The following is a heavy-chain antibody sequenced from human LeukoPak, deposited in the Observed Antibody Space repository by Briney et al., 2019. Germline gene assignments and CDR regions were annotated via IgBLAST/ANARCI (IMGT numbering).Heavy chain of an antibody. V-gene: IGHV1-69*04. D-gene: IGHD6-19*01. CDR3: ARDPPLIAVAGNDY. CDR2: IIPILGIA. J-gene: IGHJ4*02. Sequence: SVKLSCKASGGTFSSYAISWVRQAPGQGLEWMGRIIPILGIANYAQKFQGRVTITADKSTSTAYMELSSLRSEDTAVYYCARDPPLIAVAGNDYWGQGTLVTVSS. CDR1: GGTFSSYA.